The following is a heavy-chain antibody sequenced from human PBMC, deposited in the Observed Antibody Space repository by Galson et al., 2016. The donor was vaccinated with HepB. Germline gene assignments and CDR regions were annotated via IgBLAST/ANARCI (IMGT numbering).Heavy chain of an antibody. V-gene: IGHV1-18*01. CDR3: ARDSPLHAGSADFYFRFDP. CDR2: ISVYNGDR. D-gene: IGHD3-10*01. Sequence: SVKVSCKASGYTFTSYGFSWVRQAPGQGLEWMGWISVYNGDRKYAQNVQDRVTMTTDTSTSTAYLELTGLRSDDTAVYYCARDSPLHAGSADFYFRFDPWGQGTLVIVSS. CDR1: GYTFTSYG. J-gene: IGHJ5*02.